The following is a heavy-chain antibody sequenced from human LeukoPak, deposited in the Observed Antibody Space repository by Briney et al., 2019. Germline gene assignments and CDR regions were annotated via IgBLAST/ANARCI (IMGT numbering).Heavy chain of an antibody. V-gene: IGHV3-23*01. CDR3: VTDRYQRSGYRALDH. Sequence: GGSMRLSCAASGFTFSNYAMSWVRQAPGKGLEWVSDISHNGGSPYYADSVKGRFTSSRDNSKNTLYLHVNNLRAEDTAVYYCVTDRYQRSGYRALDHWGQGTLVTVSS. D-gene: IGHD3-22*01. CDR2: ISHNGGSP. CDR1: GFTFSNYA. J-gene: IGHJ4*02.